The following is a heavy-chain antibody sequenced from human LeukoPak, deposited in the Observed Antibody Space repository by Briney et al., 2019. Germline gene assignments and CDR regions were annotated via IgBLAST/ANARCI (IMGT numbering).Heavy chain of an antibody. Sequence: ASVKVSCKASGYTFTSYAMHWVRQAPGQRLEWMGWINAGNGNTKYSQKFQGRVTITRDTSASTAYMELSSLRSEDTAVYYCARDDTTLLWFGESQRAGLDYWGQGTLVTVSS. CDR3: ARDDTTLLWFGESQRAGLDY. V-gene: IGHV1-3*01. J-gene: IGHJ4*02. CDR2: INAGNGNT. CDR1: GYTFTSYA. D-gene: IGHD3-10*01.